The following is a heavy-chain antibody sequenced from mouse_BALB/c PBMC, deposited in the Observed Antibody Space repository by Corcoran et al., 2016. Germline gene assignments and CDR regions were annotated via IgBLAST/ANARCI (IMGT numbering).Heavy chain of an antibody. CDR1: GYTFTNYG. Sequence: QIQLVQSGPELKKPGETVKISCKASGYTFTNYGMNWVKQDPGKGLKWMGWINTYTGEPTYADDFKGRFAFSLETSASTAYLQINNLKNEDMATYFCARWLLRYYAMDYWGQGTSVTVSS. CDR2: INTYTGEP. V-gene: IGHV9-1*02. D-gene: IGHD2-3*01. J-gene: IGHJ4*01. CDR3: ARWLLRYYAMDY.